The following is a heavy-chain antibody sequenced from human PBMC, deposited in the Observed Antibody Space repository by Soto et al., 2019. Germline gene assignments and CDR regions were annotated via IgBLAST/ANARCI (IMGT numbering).Heavy chain of an antibody. D-gene: IGHD3-10*01. Sequence: GGSLRLSCAASGFTFSSYAMSWVRQAPEKGLEWVSAISGSGGSTYYADSVKGRFTISRDNSKNTLYLQMNSLRAEDTAVYYCAKDSDMYYYGPMDVWGQGTTVTVSS. CDR3: AKDSDMYYYGPMDV. CDR2: ISGSGGST. CDR1: GFTFSSYA. V-gene: IGHV3-23*01. J-gene: IGHJ6*02.